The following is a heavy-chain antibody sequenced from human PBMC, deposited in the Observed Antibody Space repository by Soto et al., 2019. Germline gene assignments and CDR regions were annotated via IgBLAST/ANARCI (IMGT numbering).Heavy chain of an antibody. CDR2: MNPDSGGT. D-gene: IGHD2-15*01. CDR1: GYTFTGNY. J-gene: IGHJ5*02. CDR3: ARGRDSGVIDP. V-gene: IGHV1-2*02. Sequence: ASVKVSCKASGYTFTGNYIHWVRQAPGQGPEWMGWMNPDSGGTDYAQNFQGRVTMTRDTSINTAYMELNGLSSDDTAIYFCARGRDSGVIDPWGPGTLVTVSS.